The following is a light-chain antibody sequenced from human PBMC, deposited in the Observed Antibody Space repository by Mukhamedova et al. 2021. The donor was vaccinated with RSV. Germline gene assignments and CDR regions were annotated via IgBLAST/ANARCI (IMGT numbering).Light chain of an antibody. CDR3: SSYTSSSTPFYV. V-gene: IGLV2-14*01. Sequence: GTSSDVGGYNYVSWYQHHPGKAPKLMIYEVSNRPSGVSNRFSGSKSGNTASLTISGLQAEDEADYYCSSYTSSSTPFYVFGTGTKV. CDR1: SSDVGGYNY. J-gene: IGLJ1*01. CDR2: EVS.